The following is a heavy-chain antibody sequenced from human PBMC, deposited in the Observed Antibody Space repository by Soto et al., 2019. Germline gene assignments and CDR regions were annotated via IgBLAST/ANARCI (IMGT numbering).Heavy chain of an antibody. J-gene: IGHJ6*02. CDR3: ARAHYGDYGYGMDV. D-gene: IGHD4-17*01. V-gene: IGHV4-30-2*01. Sequence: SETLSLTCAVSGVSISSGGYSWSWIRQPPGKGLEWIGYIYHSGSTYYNPSLKSRVTISVDTSKNQFSLKLSSVTAADTAVYYCARAHYGDYGYGMDVWGQGTTVTVSS. CDR1: GVSISSGGYS. CDR2: IYHSGST.